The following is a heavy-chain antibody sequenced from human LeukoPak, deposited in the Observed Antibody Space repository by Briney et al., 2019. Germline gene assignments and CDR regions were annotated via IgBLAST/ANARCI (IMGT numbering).Heavy chain of an antibody. CDR3: ARIGLDSGYYYYYGMDV. V-gene: IGHV1-18*01. CDR2: ISAYNGNT. D-gene: IGHD1-26*01. Sequence: EASVKVSCKASGYTFTSYGISWVRQAPGQGLEWMGWISAYNGNTNYAQKLQGRVTMTTDTSTSTACMELRSLRSDDTAVYYCARIGLDSGYYYYYGMDVWGQGTTVTVSS. J-gene: IGHJ6*02. CDR1: GYTFTSYG.